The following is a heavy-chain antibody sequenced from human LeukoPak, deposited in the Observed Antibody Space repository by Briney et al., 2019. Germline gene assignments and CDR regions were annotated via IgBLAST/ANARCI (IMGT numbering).Heavy chain of an antibody. CDR3: ATGSVRYSASWYSQEGDY. CDR2: ISVGAGST. J-gene: IGHJ4*02. CDR1: GFTFSTYA. Sequence: GGSLRLSCAASGFTFSTYAMSWVRQAPGKGLEWVSAISVGAGSTYYADSVKGRFTISRDNSKNTLYLQMNSLRAEDTAVYYCATGSVRYSASWYSQEGDYWGQGTLVTVSS. V-gene: IGHV3-23*01. D-gene: IGHD6-13*01.